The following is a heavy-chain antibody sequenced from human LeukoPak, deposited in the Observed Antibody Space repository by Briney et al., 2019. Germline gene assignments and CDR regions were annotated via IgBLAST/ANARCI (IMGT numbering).Heavy chain of an antibody. V-gene: IGHV4-39*07. CDR3: ARDIGDSSGYYYLSLGFFDY. J-gene: IGHJ4*02. Sequence: SETLSLTCTVSGGSVSSSSYYWGWIRQPPGKGLEWIGSIYYSGSTYYNPSLKSRVTISVDTSKNQFSLKLSSVTAADTALYYCARDIGDSSGYYYLSLGFFDYWGRGTLVTVSS. CDR2: IYYSGST. CDR1: GGSVSSSSYY. D-gene: IGHD3-22*01.